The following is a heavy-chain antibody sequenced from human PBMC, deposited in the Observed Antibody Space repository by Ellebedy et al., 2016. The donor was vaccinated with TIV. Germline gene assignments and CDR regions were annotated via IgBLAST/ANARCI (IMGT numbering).Heavy chain of an antibody. CDR3: RSRGDFLGGY. V-gene: IGHV3-74*01. D-gene: IGHD1-1*01. J-gene: IGHJ4*02. CDR2: INSDGSST. CDR1: GFTFSSYW. Sequence: GESLKISXAASGFTFSSYWMHWVRQAPGKGLVWVSRINSDGSSTRYADSVKGRFTISRDNAKNTLNLQMDSLRADDTAVYCTRSRGDFLGGYWGQGTLVTVSS.